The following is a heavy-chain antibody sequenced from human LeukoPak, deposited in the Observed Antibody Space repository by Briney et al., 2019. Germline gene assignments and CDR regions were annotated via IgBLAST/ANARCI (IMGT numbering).Heavy chain of an antibody. CDR3: ARDRVVVVAGYWYSDL. CDR1: GFTFSSYW. J-gene: IGHJ2*01. V-gene: IGHV3-7*01. Sequence: GGSLRLSCAASGFTFSSYWMSWVRQAPGKGLEWVANIKQDGSEKYYVDSVKGRFTISRDNAKNSLYLQMNSLRAEDTAVYYCARDRVVVVAGYWYSDLWGRGTLVTVSS. CDR2: IKQDGSEK. D-gene: IGHD2-15*01.